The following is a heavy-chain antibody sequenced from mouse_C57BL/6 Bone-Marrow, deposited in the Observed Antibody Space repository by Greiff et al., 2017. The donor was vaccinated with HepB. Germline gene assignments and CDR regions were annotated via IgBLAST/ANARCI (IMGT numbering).Heavy chain of an antibody. D-gene: IGHD1-1*01. Sequence: VHVKQSGAELVRPGASVKLSCTASGFNIKDDYMHWVKQRPEQGLEWIGWIDPENGDTEYASKFQGKATITADTSSNTAYLQLSGLTSEDTAVYYCTTWGTTVVASFDYWGQGTTLTVSS. J-gene: IGHJ2*01. V-gene: IGHV14-4*01. CDR2: IDPENGDT. CDR3: TTWGTTVVASFDY. CDR1: GFNIKDDY.